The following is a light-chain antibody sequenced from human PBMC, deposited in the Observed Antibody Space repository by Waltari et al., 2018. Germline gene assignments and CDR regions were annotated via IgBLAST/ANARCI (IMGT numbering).Light chain of an antibody. V-gene: IGLV2-11*01. CDR2: DVS. CDR3: CSYAGSYTSL. CDR1: SSVVGGYNY. Sequence: QPALTQPRSVSGSPGQSVTIPCTGTSSVVGGYNYVSWYQQHPGKAPKLMIYDVSKRPSGVPDRFSGSKSGNTASLTIAGLQAEDEADYYCCSYAGSYTSLFGGGTKLTVL. J-gene: IGLJ2*01.